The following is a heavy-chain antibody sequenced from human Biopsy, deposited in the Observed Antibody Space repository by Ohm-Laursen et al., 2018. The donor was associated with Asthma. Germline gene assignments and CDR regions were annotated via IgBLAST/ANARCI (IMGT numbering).Heavy chain of an antibody. CDR2: INSVFGTT. V-gene: IGHV1-69*13. Sequence: SVKVSCKSLGGTFNTYVIGWVRQAPGQGLEWMGRINSVFGTTTYPQKFQDRVTITVDDSTSTVYMELSSLRSEDTAVYYCARKAGSCISRTCYSLDFWGQGTLVTVSS. CDR3: ARKAGSCISRTCYSLDF. CDR1: GGTFNTYV. D-gene: IGHD2-2*01. J-gene: IGHJ4*02.